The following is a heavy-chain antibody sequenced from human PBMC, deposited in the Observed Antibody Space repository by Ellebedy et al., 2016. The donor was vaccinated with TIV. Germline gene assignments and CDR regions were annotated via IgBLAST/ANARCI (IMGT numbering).Heavy chain of an antibody. CDR3: AKSPTGAGTFDY. Sequence: GESLKISCAASGFTFSDYYMSWIRPAPGKGLEWVSYIRGSGSSIYYADSVKGRFTISRDNAKNSLYLQMNSLRAEDTAVYYCAKSPTGAGTFDYWGQGTLVTVSS. CDR2: IRGSGSSI. D-gene: IGHD3-10*01. CDR1: GFTFSDYY. V-gene: IGHV3-11*01. J-gene: IGHJ4*02.